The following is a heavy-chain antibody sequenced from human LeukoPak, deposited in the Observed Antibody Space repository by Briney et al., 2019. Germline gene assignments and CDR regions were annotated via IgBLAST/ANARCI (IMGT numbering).Heavy chain of an antibody. J-gene: IGHJ4*01. CDR1: GFTFSSYA. D-gene: IGHD1-14*01. Sequence: PGGSLRLSCAASGFTFSSYAMHWVRQASGKGLEWVAVISYDGSNKYYADSVKDRFIISRDNSKNAVYLQMSSLRPEDTAVYYCVSPVFINFWGQGTLVTVSS. V-gene: IGHV3-30*14. CDR3: VSPVFINF. CDR2: ISYDGSNK.